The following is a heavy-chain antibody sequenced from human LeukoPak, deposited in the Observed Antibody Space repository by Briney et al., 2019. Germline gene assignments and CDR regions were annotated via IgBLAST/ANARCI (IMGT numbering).Heavy chain of an antibody. CDR2: IYTDGSS. D-gene: IGHD3-3*01. CDR1: GFTVNSNF. CDR3: ARGRPDYYFDY. Sequence: PGGSLRLSCAASGFTVNSNFMSWVRQAPGKGLEWLSVIYTDGSSYYADSVKGRFTISRDNSKNTLYLQINSLRAEDTAVYYCARGRPDYYFDYWGQGTLVTVSS. J-gene: IGHJ4*02. V-gene: IGHV3-53*01.